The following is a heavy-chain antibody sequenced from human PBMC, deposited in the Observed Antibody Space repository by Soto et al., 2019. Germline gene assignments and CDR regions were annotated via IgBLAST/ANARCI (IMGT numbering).Heavy chain of an antibody. V-gene: IGHV4-31*03. CDR1: GGSISSGGYY. CDR3: ARGRGGVTTAYYYYYYGMDV. D-gene: IGHD4-4*01. Sequence: QVQLQESGPGLVKPSQTLSLTCTVSGGSISSGGYYWSWIRQHPGKGLEWIGYIYFSGSTYYNPSLKSRVTISVDTSKNQFSLKLSSVTAADTAVYYCARGRGGVTTAYYYYYYGMDVWGQGTTVTVSS. CDR2: IYFSGST. J-gene: IGHJ6*02.